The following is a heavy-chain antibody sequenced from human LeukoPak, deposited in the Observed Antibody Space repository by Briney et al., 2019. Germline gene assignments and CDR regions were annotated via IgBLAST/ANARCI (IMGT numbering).Heavy chain of an antibody. CDR2: ISAYNGNT. D-gene: IGHD2-15*01. CDR1: GYTFTSYG. V-gene: IGHV1-18*01. Sequence: ASVKVSCKASGYTFTSYGISWVRQAPGQGLEWMGWISAYNGNTNYAQKLQGRVTMTTDTSTSTAYMELRSLRSDDTAVYYCARDGRLYCSGGSCYFDYWGQGTLVTVSS. CDR3: ARDGRLYCSGGSCYFDY. J-gene: IGHJ4*02.